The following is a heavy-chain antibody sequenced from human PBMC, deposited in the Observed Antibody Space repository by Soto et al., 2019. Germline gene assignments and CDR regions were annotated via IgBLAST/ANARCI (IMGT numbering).Heavy chain of an antibody. CDR2: IMPIFGTA. CDR1: GGTLSSHA. CDR3: ASRVSGVVAPPLYGMDV. J-gene: IGHJ6*02. D-gene: IGHD2-15*01. V-gene: IGHV1-69*13. Sequence: SVKVSCKASGGTLSSHAISWVRQAPGQGLEWMGAIMPIFGTANHAQKFQGRDTITADEYTSTAYIEVSSLKSEDTAVYYFASRVSGVVAPPLYGMDVWGQGTTVTVSS.